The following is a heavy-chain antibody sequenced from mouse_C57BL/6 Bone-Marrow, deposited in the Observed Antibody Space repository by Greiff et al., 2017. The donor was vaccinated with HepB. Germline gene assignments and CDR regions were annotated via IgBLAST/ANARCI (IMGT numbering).Heavy chain of an antibody. Sequence: EVKLVESGGGLVKPGGSLKLSCAASGFTFSDYGMHWVRQDPEKGLEWVAYISSGSSTIYYADTVKGRVTISSDNSKNTLFLQMTSLRSEDTAMYYCARGGLRDYWGQGTTLTVAS. D-gene: IGHD3-2*02. V-gene: IGHV5-17*01. CDR2: ISSGSSTI. CDR1: GFTFSDYG. CDR3: ARGGLRDY. J-gene: IGHJ2*01.